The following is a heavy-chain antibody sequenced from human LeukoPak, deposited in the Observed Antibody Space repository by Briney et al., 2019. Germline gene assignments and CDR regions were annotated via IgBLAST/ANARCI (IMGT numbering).Heavy chain of an antibody. V-gene: IGHV1-18*01. Sequence: GASVKVSCKASGYTFSNYGITWVRQAPGQGLEWMGWISGFRDKTNYAQKFHDRVTMTTDTSTNTAYMELGSLKSDDTAVYYCARVEAVSLWFGDLPNFDSWGQGTLLIVSS. J-gene: IGHJ4*02. CDR2: ISGFRDKT. CDR3: ARVEAVSLWFGDLPNFDS. CDR1: GYTFSNYG. D-gene: IGHD3-10*01.